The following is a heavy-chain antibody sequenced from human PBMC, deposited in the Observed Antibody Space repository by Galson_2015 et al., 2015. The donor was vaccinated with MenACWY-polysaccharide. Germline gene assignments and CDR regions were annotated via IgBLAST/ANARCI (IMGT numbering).Heavy chain of an antibody. D-gene: IGHD2-21*02. CDR3: ARSHVVVVTAIQDTNSFDI. V-gene: IGHV3-33*08. Sequence: SLRLSCAASGFTFSSYAIHWVRQAPGKGLEWVAVIWYDGSNKYYTDSVKGRFTISRDNSKSTLYLQMNSLRAEDTAVYYCARSHVVVVTAIQDTNSFDIWGQGTMVTVSS. CDR2: IWYDGSNK. CDR1: GFTFSSYA. J-gene: IGHJ3*02.